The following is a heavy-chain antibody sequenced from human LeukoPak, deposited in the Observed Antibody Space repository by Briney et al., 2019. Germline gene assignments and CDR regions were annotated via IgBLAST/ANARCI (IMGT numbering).Heavy chain of an antibody. CDR2: IYYSGST. CDR3: AGQGGGRIQLWSEFDY. Sequence: PSETLSLTCTVSGGSISSYYWSWIRQPPGKGLEWIGYIYYSGSTNYNPSLKSRVTISVDTSKNQFSLKLSAVTAADPAAYYFAGQGGGRIQLWSEFDYWGQGTLVTVSS. D-gene: IGHD5-18*01. CDR1: GGSISSYY. J-gene: IGHJ4*02. V-gene: IGHV4-59*01.